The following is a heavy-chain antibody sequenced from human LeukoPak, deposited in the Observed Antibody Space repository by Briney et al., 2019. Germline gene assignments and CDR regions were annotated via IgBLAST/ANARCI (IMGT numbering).Heavy chain of an antibody. D-gene: IGHD3-10*01. J-gene: IGHJ4*02. V-gene: IGHV3-43*02. CDR3: AKDLGAGGYFDY. CDR1: GFTFDDYA. Sequence: GGSLRLSCAASGFTFDDYAMHWVRQAPGKCLEWVSLISGDGGSTYYVDSVKGRFTISRDNSKNTLYLQMNSLRAEDTAVYYCAKDLGAGGYFDYWGQGTLVTVSS. CDR2: ISGDGGST.